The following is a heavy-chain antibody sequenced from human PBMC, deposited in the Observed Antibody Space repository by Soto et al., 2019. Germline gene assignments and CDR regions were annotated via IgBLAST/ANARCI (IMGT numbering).Heavy chain of an antibody. Sequence: EASVKVSCKASGYTFTSYDINWVRQATGQGLEWMGWMNPNTGNTGYAQKFQGRVTMTRNTSISTAYMELRSLRSEDTAMYYCARALREATLTPSSPGKIQYYFDYWGQGTLVTVSS. CDR1: GYTFTSYD. V-gene: IGHV1-8*01. D-gene: IGHD4-17*01. CDR2: MNPNTGNT. J-gene: IGHJ4*02. CDR3: ARALREATLTPSSPGKIQYYFDY.